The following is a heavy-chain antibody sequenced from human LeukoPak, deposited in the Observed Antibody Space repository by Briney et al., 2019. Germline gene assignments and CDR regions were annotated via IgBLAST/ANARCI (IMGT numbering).Heavy chain of an antibody. CDR2: IKLDGTEK. CDR1: GLTFSTFW. Sequence: GGSLRLSCAASGLTFSTFWMSWVRQAPGKGLEWVANIKLDGTEKYYVDSVKGRFTISRDNAKNSLFLQMNSLRAEDTAVYYCARKRRDGNTYDYFDYWGQGTLVTVSS. V-gene: IGHV3-7*05. D-gene: IGHD5-24*01. J-gene: IGHJ4*02. CDR3: ARKRRDGNTYDYFDY.